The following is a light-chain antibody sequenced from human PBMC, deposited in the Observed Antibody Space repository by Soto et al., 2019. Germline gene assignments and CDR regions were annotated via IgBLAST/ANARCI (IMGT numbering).Light chain of an antibody. CDR3: QRYNSSST. J-gene: IGKJ3*01. CDR1: QSISSW. CDR2: DAS. V-gene: IGKV1-5*01. Sequence: DIQMTQSPSTLSASVGDRVTITCRASQSISSWLAGYQQKPGKAPKFLIYDASSLESGVPSRFSGSGSGTEFTLTISSLQPDDFEAYYSQRYNSSSTFGPGTKVDIK.